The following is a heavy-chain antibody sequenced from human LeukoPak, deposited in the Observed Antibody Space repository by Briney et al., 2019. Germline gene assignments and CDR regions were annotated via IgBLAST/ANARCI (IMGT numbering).Heavy chain of an antibody. CDR1: GFTFSENW. Sequence: GGSVRVSCVASGFTFSENWMHWVRQAPGKGLAWVSHINRDGGLTNYADSVKGRFTISRDNARNTVYLQMSSLRVEDTAIYFCAREEHRLAEAGTSAFDLGGQGTLVTVSP. J-gene: IGHJ3*01. CDR2: INRDGGLT. D-gene: IGHD6-13*01. CDR3: AREEHRLAEAGTSAFDL. V-gene: IGHV3-74*01.